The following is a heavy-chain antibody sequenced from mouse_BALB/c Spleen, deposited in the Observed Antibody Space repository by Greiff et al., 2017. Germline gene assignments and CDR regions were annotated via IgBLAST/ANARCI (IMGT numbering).Heavy chain of an antibody. CDR1: GYSITSDYA. V-gene: IGHV3-2*02. Sequence: EVMLVESGPGLVKPSQSLSLTCTVTGYSITSDYAWNWIRQFPGNKLEWMGYISYSGSTSYNPSLKSRISITRDTSKNQFFLQLNSVTTEDTATYYCAREITTMFAYWGQGTLVTVSA. CDR2: ISYSGST. J-gene: IGHJ3*01. D-gene: IGHD2-4*01. CDR3: AREITTMFAY.